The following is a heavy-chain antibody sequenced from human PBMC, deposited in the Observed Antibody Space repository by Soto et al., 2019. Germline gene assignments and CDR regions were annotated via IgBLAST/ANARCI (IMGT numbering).Heavy chain of an antibody. CDR2: ISAYNGNT. CDR1: DYTFTSYG. Sequence: QVQLVQSGAEVKKPGASVKVSCKASDYTFTSYGFSWVRQAPGQGLEWMGWISAYNGNTNYVQKLQGRVTMTTDTSTSTAYMEWRSLRSDDTAVYYCALPFVDYGDYGGIYYYYGMDVWGQGTTVTVSS. CDR3: ALPFVDYGDYGGIYYYYGMDV. D-gene: IGHD4-17*01. J-gene: IGHJ6*02. V-gene: IGHV1-18*01.